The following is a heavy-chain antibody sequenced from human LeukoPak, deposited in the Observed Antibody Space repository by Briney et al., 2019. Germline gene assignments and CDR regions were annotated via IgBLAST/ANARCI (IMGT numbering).Heavy chain of an antibody. D-gene: IGHD3-10*01. CDR3: AKDGAVRGVMPYYFDY. CDR2: ISYYGSNK. Sequence: GRDLILSCASSGFQFSNHGMHWVRQAPGKGVEWVAVISYYGSNKYYTDSVKGRFTISRDNSKNTLYLQMNSLRAEDTAVYYCAKDGAVRGVMPYYFDYWGQGTLVTVSS. V-gene: IGHV3-30*18. CDR1: GFQFSNHG. J-gene: IGHJ4*02.